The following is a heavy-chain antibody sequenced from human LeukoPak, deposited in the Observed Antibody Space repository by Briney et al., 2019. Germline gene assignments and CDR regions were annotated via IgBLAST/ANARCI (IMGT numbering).Heavy chain of an antibody. CDR3: ARVDVDIVATRGYGMDV. CDR2: IYTSGST. CDR1: GGSISSYY. J-gene: IGHJ6*02. D-gene: IGHD5-12*01. Sequence: SETLSLTCTVSGGSISSYYWSWIRQPAGKGLEWIGRIYTSGSTNYSPSLKSRVTMSVDTSKNQFSLKLSSVTAADTAVYYCARVDVDIVATRGYGMDVWGQGTTVTVSS. V-gene: IGHV4-4*07.